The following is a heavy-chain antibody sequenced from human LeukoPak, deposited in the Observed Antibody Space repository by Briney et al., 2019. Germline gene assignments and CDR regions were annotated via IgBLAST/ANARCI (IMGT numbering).Heavy chain of an antibody. D-gene: IGHD2-15*01. Sequence: GRSLRLSWAASGFTFSSYGMHWVRQAPGKGLEWVAVIWYDGSNKYYADSVKGRFTISRDNSKNTLYLQMNSLRAEDTAVYYCARDHGVVVVAATDSYGMDVWGQGTTVTVSS. V-gene: IGHV3-33*01. CDR2: IWYDGSNK. J-gene: IGHJ6*02. CDR1: GFTFSSYG. CDR3: ARDHGVVVVAATDSYGMDV.